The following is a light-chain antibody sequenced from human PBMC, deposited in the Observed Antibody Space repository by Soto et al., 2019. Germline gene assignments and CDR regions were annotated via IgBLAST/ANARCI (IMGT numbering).Light chain of an antibody. J-gene: IGKJ3*01. V-gene: IGKV1-39*01. Sequence: DIQMTQSPSSLSASVGDRVTITCRASQSISNYLNWYQQKPGKAPKLLIYAASTLQGGVPSTFSGSGSGSYFTLTISSLQPEDYCQQSYSTPPFTFGPGTKVDI. CDR3: QQSYSTPPFT. CDR2: AAS. CDR1: QSISNY.